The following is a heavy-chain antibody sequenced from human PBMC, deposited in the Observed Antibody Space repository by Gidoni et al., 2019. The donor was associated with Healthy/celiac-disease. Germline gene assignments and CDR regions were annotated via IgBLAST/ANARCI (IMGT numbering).Heavy chain of an antibody. CDR2: ISSSGSTI. CDR3: ARDPSLIVGATEGVDY. J-gene: IGHJ4*02. V-gene: IGHV3-11*01. D-gene: IGHD1-26*01. CDR1: GFTFSAYY. Sequence: QVQLVESGGGLVKPGGSLRLSCAASGFTFSAYYMSWIRQAPGKGLGWVSYISSSGSTIYYADSVKGRCTISRDNAKNSLYLQMNSLRAEDTAVYYCARDPSLIVGATEGVDYWGQGTLVTVSS.